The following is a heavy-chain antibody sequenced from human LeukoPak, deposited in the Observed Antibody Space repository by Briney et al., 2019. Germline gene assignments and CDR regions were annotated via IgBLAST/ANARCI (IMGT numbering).Heavy chain of an antibody. J-gene: IGHJ4*02. CDR1: GGSFSDYY. CDR3: AAVPESYYTVYYFNY. D-gene: IGHD3-10*01. Sequence: SETLSLTCAVYGGSFSDYYWSWIRQPPGKGLEWIAEINNSGSTKYNPSLKSRVTVSVDTSKNQFSLKLTSVTAADTAVYYCAAVPESYYTVYYFNYWGQGTLVTVSS. V-gene: IGHV4-34*01. CDR2: INNSGST.